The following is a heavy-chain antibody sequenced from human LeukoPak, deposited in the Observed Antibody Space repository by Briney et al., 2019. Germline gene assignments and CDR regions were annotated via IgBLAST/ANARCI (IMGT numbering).Heavy chain of an antibody. J-gene: IGHJ5*02. Sequence: GGSLRLSCAASGFTFSIYAMKWVRQAPGKGLEWVSAISGGGGNTYYADSVKGRFTISRDNSKNTLYLQMNSLRAEDTAIYYCAKDPNYYDSIGPSGPWGQGTLVTVSS. CDR3: AKDPNYYDSIGPSGP. D-gene: IGHD3-22*01. CDR2: ISGGGGNT. CDR1: GFTFSIYA. V-gene: IGHV3-23*01.